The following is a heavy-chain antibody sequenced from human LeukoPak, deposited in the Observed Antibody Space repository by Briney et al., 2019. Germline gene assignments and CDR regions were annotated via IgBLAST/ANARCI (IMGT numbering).Heavy chain of an antibody. D-gene: IGHD6-19*01. CDR2: INPNSGNT. J-gene: IGHJ5*02. CDR1: GYTFTSYD. Sequence: GASVKVSCKASGYTFTSYDINWVRQATGQGLEWMGWINPNSGNTGYAQKFQGRVTMTRNTSISTAYMELSSLRSEDTAVYYCARVLSSGWYSTRPQNWFDPWGQGTLVTVSS. V-gene: IGHV1-8*01. CDR3: ARVLSSGWYSTRPQNWFDP.